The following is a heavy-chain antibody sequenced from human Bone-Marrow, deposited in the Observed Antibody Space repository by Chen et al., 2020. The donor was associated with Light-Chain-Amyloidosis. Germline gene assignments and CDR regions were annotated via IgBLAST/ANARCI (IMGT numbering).Heavy chain of an antibody. CDR3: AIRPGHIVVVTEGAFDI. Sequence: QVQLQESGPGLVKPSQTLSPTCPVSGGSISSGGYYWSWIRQHPGKGLEWIGYIYYSGSTYYNPSLKSRVTISVDTSKNQFSLKLSSVTAADTAVYYCAIRPGHIVVVTEGAFDIWGQGTMVTVSS. CDR2: IYYSGST. CDR1: GGSISSGGYY. J-gene: IGHJ3*02. V-gene: IGHV4-31*03. D-gene: IGHD2-21*02.